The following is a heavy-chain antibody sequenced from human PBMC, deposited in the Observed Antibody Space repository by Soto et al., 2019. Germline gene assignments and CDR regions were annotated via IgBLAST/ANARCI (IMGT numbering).Heavy chain of an antibody. CDR1: GGSISSYY. D-gene: IGHD5-18*01. V-gene: IGHV4-59*01. J-gene: IGHJ4*02. Sequence: PSETLSLTCTVSGGSISSYYWSLIRQPPGKGLEWIGYIYYSGSTNYNPSLKSRVTISVDTSKNQFSLKLSSVTAAYTAVYYCARDAYTAQEYWGQGTMVTVSS. CDR3: ARDAYTAQEY. CDR2: IYYSGST.